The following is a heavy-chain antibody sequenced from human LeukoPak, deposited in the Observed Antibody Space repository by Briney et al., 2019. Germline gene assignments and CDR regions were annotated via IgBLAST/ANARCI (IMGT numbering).Heavy chain of an antibody. CDR1: TFTFGDYP. V-gene: IGHV3-49*04. CDR2: IKTKPFGGTS. D-gene: IGHD2-2*01. J-gene: IGHJ3*01. Sequence: GGSLRLSCTSATFTFGDYPLSWVRQAPGRGLEWITFIKTKPFGGTSEYAASVKGRFTFSRDDSKNIAYLQMNRLNTEDTAVYYCTRHQSPYLDAFDLWGQGTMVTVAS. CDR3: TRHQSPYLDAFDL.